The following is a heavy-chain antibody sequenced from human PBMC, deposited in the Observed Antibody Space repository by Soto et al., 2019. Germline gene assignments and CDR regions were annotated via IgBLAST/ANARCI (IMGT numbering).Heavy chain of an antibody. Sequence: QVQLVQSGAEVKQPGASVKVSCKTSGYIFINYGISWVRQAPGQGLEWMGWINSINGNTNSAQKLQPRVTMTTDTSTNTAYMELRSLTVDDTAVYYWGRSAGVVDWDDYWGQGTLVTVSS. CDR2: INSINGNT. CDR3: GRSAGVVDWDDY. D-gene: IGHD3-9*01. CDR1: GYIFINYG. V-gene: IGHV1-18*01. J-gene: IGHJ4*02.